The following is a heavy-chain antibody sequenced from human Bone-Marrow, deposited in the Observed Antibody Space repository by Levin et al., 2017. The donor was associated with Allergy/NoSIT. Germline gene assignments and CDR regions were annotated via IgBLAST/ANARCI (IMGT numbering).Heavy chain of an antibody. CDR1: GGSISSGGYH. CDR3: AREDGSTVDS. J-gene: IGHJ4*02. V-gene: IGHV4-31*03. Sequence: LRLSCTVSGGSISSGGYHWSWIRQHAGTGLEWIGYIYYSGSTYYNPSLKSRAMISLDTSKNQFSLKVTSATAADAAVYYCAREDGSTVDSWGQGTLVTVSS. D-gene: IGHD5-24*01. CDR2: IYYSGST.